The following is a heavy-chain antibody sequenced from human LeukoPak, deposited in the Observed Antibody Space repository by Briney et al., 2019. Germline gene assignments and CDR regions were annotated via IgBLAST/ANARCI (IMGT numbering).Heavy chain of an antibody. Sequence: SETLSLTCTVSGGSISSHYWTWIRQSPVKGLEWIGYIYYSGSTNYNPSLKSRVTISVDTSKNQFSLKLSSVTAADTAVYYCARGDYEQMWRWGMDVWGQGTTVTVSS. V-gene: IGHV4-59*11. CDR2: IYYSGST. D-gene: IGHD2-21*01. J-gene: IGHJ6*02. CDR3: ARGDYEQMWRWGMDV. CDR1: GGSISSHY.